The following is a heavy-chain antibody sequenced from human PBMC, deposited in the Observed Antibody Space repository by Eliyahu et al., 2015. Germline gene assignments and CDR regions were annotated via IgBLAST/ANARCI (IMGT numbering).Heavy chain of an antibody. Sequence: GISWVRQAPGQGLEWMGWISAYNGNTNYAQKLQGRVTMTTDTSTSTAYMELRSLRSDDTAVYYCARDQGLKSYYSNWFDPWGQGTLVTVSP. J-gene: IGHJ5*02. D-gene: IGHD3-10*01. CDR2: ISAYNGNT. CDR3: ARDQGLKSYYSNWFDP. CDR1: G. V-gene: IGHV1-18*01.